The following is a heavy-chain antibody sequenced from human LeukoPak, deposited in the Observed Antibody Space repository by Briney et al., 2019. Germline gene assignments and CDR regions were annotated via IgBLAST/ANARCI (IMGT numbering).Heavy chain of an antibody. J-gene: IGHJ4*02. D-gene: IGHD2-15*01. CDR1: GFTFSSYG. V-gene: IGHV3-30*03. Sequence: GGSLRLSCAASGFTFSSYGMHWDRQAPGKGLEWVAVISYDGSNKYYADSVKGRFTISRDNSKNTLYLQMNSLRAEDTAVYYCGTLDVDYWGQGTLVTVSS. CDR2: ISYDGSNK. CDR3: GTLDVDY.